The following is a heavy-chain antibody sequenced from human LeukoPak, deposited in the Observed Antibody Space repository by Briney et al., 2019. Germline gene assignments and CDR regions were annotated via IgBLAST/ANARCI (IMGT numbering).Heavy chain of an antibody. CDR3: AMSPRSPYYYYYMDV. V-gene: IGHV4-31*03. CDR1: GGSISSGGYY. Sequence: SETLSLTCTVSGGSISSGGYYWSWIRQHPGKGLEWIGYIYYSGSTYYNPSLKSRVTISVDTSKNQFSLKLSSVTAADTAVYYCAMSPRSPYYYYYMDVWGKGTTVTVSS. J-gene: IGHJ6*03. CDR2: IYYSGST.